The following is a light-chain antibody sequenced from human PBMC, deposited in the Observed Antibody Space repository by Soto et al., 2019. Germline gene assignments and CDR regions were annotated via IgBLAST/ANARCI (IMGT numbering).Light chain of an antibody. J-gene: IGKJ4*01. CDR2: VAS. Sequence: AIRMTHSPSSLSASPGDRVTITCRASQNINSYLAWYQQKPGKAPKLLIFVASTLNSGVPSRFTGSGSGTDFTLTISYLQSEDFATYYCQQYYGDPTFGGGTKVDIK. V-gene: IGKV1-8*01. CDR1: QNINSY. CDR3: QQYYGDPT.